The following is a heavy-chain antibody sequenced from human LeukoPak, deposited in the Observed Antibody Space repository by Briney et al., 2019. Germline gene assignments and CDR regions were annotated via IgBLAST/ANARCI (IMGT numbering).Heavy chain of an antibody. D-gene: IGHD2-2*01. V-gene: IGHV3-21*01. CDR1: GFTFSSYS. J-gene: IGHJ6*02. CDR3: ARDKRADCSSTSCSGLGMDV. CDR2: ISSSSSYI. Sequence: GGSLRLSCAASGFTFSSYSMNWVRQAPGKGLEWVSSISSSSSYIYYAGSVKGRFTISRDNAKNSLYLQMNSLRAEDTAVYYCARDKRADCSSTSCSGLGMDVWGQGTTVTVSS.